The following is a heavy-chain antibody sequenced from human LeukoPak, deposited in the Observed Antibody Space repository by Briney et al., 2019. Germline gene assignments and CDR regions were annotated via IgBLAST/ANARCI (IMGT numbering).Heavy chain of an antibody. Sequence: GGSLRLSCAASGFTFNTYNTNWVRQAPGKGLEWVSYISSGSTTIYYADSVKGRFTISRDNAKNSPYLQMNSLRAEDTAVYYCARGVIAAGGNDFDYSGQRTLVTVSS. V-gene: IGHV3-48*01. CDR1: GFTFNTYN. CDR2: ISSGSTTI. D-gene: IGHD6-13*01. J-gene: IGHJ4*02. CDR3: ARGVIAAGGNDFDY.